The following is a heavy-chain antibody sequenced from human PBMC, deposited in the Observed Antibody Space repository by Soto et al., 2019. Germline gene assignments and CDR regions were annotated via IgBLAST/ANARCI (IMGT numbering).Heavy chain of an antibody. CDR3: ARGRNWNYVYY. CDR2: IYYSGST. V-gene: IGHV4-31*03. J-gene: IGHJ4*02. D-gene: IGHD1-7*01. CDR1: GGSISSGGYY. Sequence: SETLSLTCTVSGGSISSGGYYWSWIRQHPGKGLEWIGYIYYSGSTYYNPSLKSRVTISVDTSKNQFSLKLSSVTAADTAVYYCARGRNWNYVYYWGQGTLVTVSS.